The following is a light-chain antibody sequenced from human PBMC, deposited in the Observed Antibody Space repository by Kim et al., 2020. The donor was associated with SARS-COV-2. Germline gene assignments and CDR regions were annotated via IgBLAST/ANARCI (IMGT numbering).Light chain of an antibody. CDR3: QAWDSSTAV. J-gene: IGLJ3*02. CDR2: QDS. V-gene: IGLV3-1*01. Sequence: SYELTQPPSVPVSPGQTASITCSGDKLGDKYACWYQQKSGQSPVLVIYQDSKRPSGLPERFSGSNSGNTATLTISGTQAMDEADYYCQAWDSSTAVFGGGTQLTVL. CDR1: KLGDKY.